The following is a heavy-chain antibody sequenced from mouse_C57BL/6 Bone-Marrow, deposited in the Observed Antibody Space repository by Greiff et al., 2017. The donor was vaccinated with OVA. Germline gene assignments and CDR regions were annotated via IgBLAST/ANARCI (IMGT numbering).Heavy chain of an antibody. CDR2: IWSGGST. J-gene: IGHJ3*01. CDR3: ARIPYYYGSRAY. Sequence: QVQLKESGPGLVQPSQSLSITCTVSGFSLTSYGVHWVRQSPGKGLEWLGVIWSGGSTDYNAAFISRLSISKDNSKSQVFFKMNSLQADDTAIYYCARIPYYYGSRAYWGQGTLVTVSA. V-gene: IGHV2-2*01. D-gene: IGHD1-1*01. CDR1: GFSLTSYG.